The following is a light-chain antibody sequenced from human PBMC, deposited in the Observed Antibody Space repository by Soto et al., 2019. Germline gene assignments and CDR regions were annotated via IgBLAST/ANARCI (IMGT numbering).Light chain of an antibody. J-gene: IGKJ1*01. CDR3: QQSYTSLRT. V-gene: IGKV1-39*01. Sequence: DIQLTQSPSSLSASVGDRVTITCRASQNLASYLNWYQQKPGKAPELLISATSRLHSGVPSRFSGRGYETDFILTIHSLQPEDFATYYCQQSYTSLRTFGQGTKVDIK. CDR1: QNLASY. CDR2: ATS.